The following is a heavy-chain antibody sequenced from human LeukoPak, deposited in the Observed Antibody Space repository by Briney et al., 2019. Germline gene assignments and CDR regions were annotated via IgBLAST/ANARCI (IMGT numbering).Heavy chain of an antibody. CDR3: AREAMVRGVIYYYYYMDV. D-gene: IGHD3-10*01. V-gene: IGHV1-18*01. J-gene: IGHJ6*03. Sequence: ASVKVSCKASGGTFSSYAISWVRQAPGQGLEWMGWISAYNGNTNYAQKLQGRVTMTTDTSTSTAYMELRSLRSDDTAVYYCAREAMVRGVIYYYYYMDVWGKGTTVTISS. CDR1: GGTFSSYA. CDR2: ISAYNGNT.